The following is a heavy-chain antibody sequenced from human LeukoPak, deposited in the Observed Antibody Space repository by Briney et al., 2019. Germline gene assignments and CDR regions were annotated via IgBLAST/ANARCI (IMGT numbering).Heavy chain of an antibody. D-gene: IGHD6-13*01. Sequence: SETLSLTCTVSGGSISSYYWSWIRQPPGKGLEWIGYIYYSGSTNYNPSLKSRVTISVDTSKNQFSLKLSSVTAADTAVYYCARTDSSSWYWDFDYWGQGTLVTVSS. V-gene: IGHV4-59*08. CDR1: GGSISSYY. J-gene: IGHJ4*02. CDR2: IYYSGST. CDR3: ARTDSSSWYWDFDY.